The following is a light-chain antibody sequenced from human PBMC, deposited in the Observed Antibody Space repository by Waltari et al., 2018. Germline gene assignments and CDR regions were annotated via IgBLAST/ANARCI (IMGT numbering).Light chain of an antibody. V-gene: IGKV1-5*01. CDR2: DVS. Sequence: DIQMTQSPSTLSASVGDRVTITCRASQSIRTWLAWYQQNPGKAPKLLIYDVSDLQSGVPSRFSGSGSGTEFTLTISSLQPDDFATYYCQQYNSYSWTFGQGTKVEIK. CDR3: QQYNSYSWT. CDR1: QSIRTW. J-gene: IGKJ1*01.